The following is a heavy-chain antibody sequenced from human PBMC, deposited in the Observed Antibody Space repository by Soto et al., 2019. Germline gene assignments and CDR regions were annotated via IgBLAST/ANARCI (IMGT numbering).Heavy chain of an antibody. V-gene: IGHV2-5*02. CDR2: IYWDDDK. Sequence: QITLKESGPTLVKPTQTLTLTCTLSGSSLTNSGVGVGWVRQPPGKALEWLALIYWDDDKYYSSSLKSRLTITRDTSKNQVLPSMTSVDPVDTATDYGARSLFGGYVYWGQGTRVAVSS. J-gene: IGHJ4*02. D-gene: IGHD3-16*01. CDR3: ARSLFGGYVY. CDR1: GSSLTNSGVG.